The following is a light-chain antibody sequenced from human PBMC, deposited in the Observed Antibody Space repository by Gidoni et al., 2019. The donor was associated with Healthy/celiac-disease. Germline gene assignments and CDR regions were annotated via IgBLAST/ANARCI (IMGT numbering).Light chain of an antibody. CDR2: GAS. CDR3: QQANSFPIT. Sequence: DIQMTQSPSSVSASVGDRVTITCRASQNIITWLAWYQQKPGKAPKFLIYGASTLHGGVPSRFSGSGSGTEFTLTISSLQPEDFATYYCQQANSFPITFGQGPRLEL. J-gene: IGKJ5*01. CDR1: QNIITW. V-gene: IGKV1-12*01.